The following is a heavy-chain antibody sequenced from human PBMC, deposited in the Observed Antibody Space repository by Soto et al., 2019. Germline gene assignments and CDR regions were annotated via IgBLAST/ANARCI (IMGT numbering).Heavy chain of an antibody. V-gene: IGHV4-31*03. CDR3: ARAVLAIYYFDY. Sequence: PSETLSLTCTVSGGSISSGGYYWSWIRQHPGKGLEWIGYIYYSGSTYYNPSLKSRVTISVDTSKNQFSLKLSSVTAADTAVYYCARAVLAIYYFDYWGQGTLVTVS. D-gene: IGHD2-15*01. J-gene: IGHJ4*02. CDR1: GGSISSGGYY. CDR2: IYYSGST.